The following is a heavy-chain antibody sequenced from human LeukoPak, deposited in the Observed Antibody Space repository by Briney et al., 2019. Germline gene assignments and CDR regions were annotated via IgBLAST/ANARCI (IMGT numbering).Heavy chain of an antibody. Sequence: GGSLRLSCAASGFTFSSYAMHWVRQAPGKGLEWEAVISYDGSNKYYADSVKGRFTISRDNSKNTLYLQMNSLRAEDTAVYYCARDTLEDAVTTLDYWGQGTLVTVPS. CDR2: ISYDGSNK. V-gene: IGHV3-30*04. CDR1: GFTFSSYA. D-gene: IGHD4-17*01. J-gene: IGHJ4*02. CDR3: ARDTLEDAVTTLDY.